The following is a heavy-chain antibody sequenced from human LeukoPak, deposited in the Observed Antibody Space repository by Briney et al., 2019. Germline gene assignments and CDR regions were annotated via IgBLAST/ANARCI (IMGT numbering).Heavy chain of an antibody. Sequence: SETLSLTCAVYGGSFSGYYWSWIRQPPGKGLEWIGEINHSGSTNYNPSLKSRVTISVDTSKNQFSLKLSSVTAADTAVYYCARNPISRTRYYYGSGSYFDYWGQGTLVTVSS. J-gene: IGHJ4*02. D-gene: IGHD3-10*01. CDR3: ARNPISRTRYYYGSGSYFDY. CDR1: GGSFSGYY. CDR2: INHSGST. V-gene: IGHV4-34*01.